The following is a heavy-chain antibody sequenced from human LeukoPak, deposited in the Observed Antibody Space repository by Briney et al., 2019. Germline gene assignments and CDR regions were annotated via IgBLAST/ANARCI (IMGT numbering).Heavy chain of an antibody. D-gene: IGHD6-19*01. CDR2: VSGSGTSI. J-gene: IGHJ4*02. CDR1: GFRFSNYA. V-gene: IGHV3-23*01. Sequence: LSGGSLRLSCAASGFRFSNYAINWVRQAPGKGLEWVSGVSGSGTSIYYADSVKGRFTISRDNSKNTLYLQMNSLRAEDTAVYYCARDLSSGWYTEYNVDYWGQGTLVTVSS. CDR3: ARDLSSGWYTEYNVDY.